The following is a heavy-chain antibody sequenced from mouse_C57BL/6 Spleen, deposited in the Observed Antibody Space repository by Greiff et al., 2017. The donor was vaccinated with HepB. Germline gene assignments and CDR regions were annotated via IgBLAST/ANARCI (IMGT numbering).Heavy chain of an antibody. CDR1: GYAFSSYW. Sequence: VKVVESGAELVKPRASVKISCKASGYAFSSYWMNWVKQRPGKGLEWIGQIYPGDGDTNYNGKFKGKATLTADKSSSTAYMQLSSLTSEDSAVYFCARGLLIYDGYYGFAYWGQGTLVTVSA. V-gene: IGHV1-80*01. D-gene: IGHD2-3*01. CDR2: IYPGDGDT. J-gene: IGHJ3*01. CDR3: ARGLLIYDGYYGFAY.